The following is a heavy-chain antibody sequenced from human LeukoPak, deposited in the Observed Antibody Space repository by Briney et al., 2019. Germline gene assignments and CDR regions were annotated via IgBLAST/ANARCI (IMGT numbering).Heavy chain of an antibody. V-gene: IGHV3-49*03. CDR2: IRSKAYGGTT. CDR3: TKNSGSYNAPDY. Sequence: GGSLRLSCTASGFTFGDYAMSWFRQAPGKGLEWVGFIRSKAYGGTTEYAASVKGRFTISRDDSKSIAYLQVNSLKTEDTAVYYCTKNSGSYNAPDYWGQGTLVTVSS. CDR1: GFTFGDYA. J-gene: IGHJ4*02. D-gene: IGHD1-26*01.